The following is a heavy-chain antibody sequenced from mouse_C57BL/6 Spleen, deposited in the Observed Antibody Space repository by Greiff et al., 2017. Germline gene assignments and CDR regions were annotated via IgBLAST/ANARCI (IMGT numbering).Heavy chain of an antibody. Sequence: EVMLVESGAGLVKPGGSLKLSCAASGFTFSSYAMSWVRQTPEQRLEWVAYISSGGDYIYYADTVKGRFTISRDNARNTLYLQMSSLKSEDTAMYYCTRDCSGYVPFAYWGQGTTLTVSS. CDR1: GFTFSSYA. D-gene: IGHD3-2*02. CDR2: ISSGGDYI. CDR3: TRDCSGYVPFAY. J-gene: IGHJ2*01. V-gene: IGHV5-9-1*02.